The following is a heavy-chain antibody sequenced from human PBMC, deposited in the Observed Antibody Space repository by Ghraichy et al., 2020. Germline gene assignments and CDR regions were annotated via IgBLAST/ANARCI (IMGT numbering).Heavy chain of an antibody. J-gene: IGHJ6*02. Sequence: SETLSLTCAVYGGSFSGYYWSWIRQPPGKGLEWIGEINHSGSTNYNPSLKSRVTISVDTSKNQFSLKLSSVTAADTAVYYCASPPGSHIVSRMDVWGQGTTVTVSS. CDR1: GGSFSGYY. CDR3: ASPPGSHIVSRMDV. D-gene: IGHD2-21*01. V-gene: IGHV4-34*01. CDR2: INHSGST.